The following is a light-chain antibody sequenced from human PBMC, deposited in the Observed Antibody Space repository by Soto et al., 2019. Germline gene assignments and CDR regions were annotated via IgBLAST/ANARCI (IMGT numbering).Light chain of an antibody. CDR1: QSISSS. CDR2: AAS. Sequence: DIQMTQSPSSLSASVGDRVTITCRASQSISSSLNWYQQKPGKAPKLLIYAASSLQSGVPSRFSGSGSGTDFTLTISSLQPEDFATYYCQQSYSTPPVTVGGGTKVDIK. J-gene: IGKJ4*01. V-gene: IGKV1-39*01. CDR3: QQSYSTPPVT.